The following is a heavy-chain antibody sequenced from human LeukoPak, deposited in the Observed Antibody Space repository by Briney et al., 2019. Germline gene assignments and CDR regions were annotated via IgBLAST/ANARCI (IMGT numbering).Heavy chain of an antibody. CDR3: ARVGYSNYDPPFDYYYYYMDV. D-gene: IGHD4-11*01. Sequence: PSETLSLTCTVSGGSISSSSYYWGWIRQPPGKGLEWIGSIYYSGSTYYNPSLKSRVTISVDTSKNQFSLKLSSVTAADTAVYYCARVGYSNYDPPFDYYYYYMDVWGKGTTVTVSS. CDR1: GGSISSSSYY. J-gene: IGHJ6*03. CDR2: IYYSGST. V-gene: IGHV4-39*07.